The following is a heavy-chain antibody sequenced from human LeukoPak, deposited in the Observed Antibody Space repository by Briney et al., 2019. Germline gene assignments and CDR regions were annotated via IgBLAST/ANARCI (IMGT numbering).Heavy chain of an antibody. V-gene: IGHV4-39*07. J-gene: IGHJ3*02. CDR2: IYYSGST. D-gene: IGHD5-24*01. CDR1: GDSISSSSYY. CDR3: ARDVERWLQYGAFDI. Sequence: PSETLSLTCTVSGDSISSSSYYWGWIRQPPGKGLEWIGSIYYSGSTYYNPSLKSRVTISVDTSKNQFSLKVSSVTAADTAVYYCARDVERWLQYGAFDIWGQGTMVTVSS.